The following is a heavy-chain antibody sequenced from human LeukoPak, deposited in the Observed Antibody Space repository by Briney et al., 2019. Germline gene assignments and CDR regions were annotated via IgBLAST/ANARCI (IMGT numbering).Heavy chain of an antibody. J-gene: IGHJ4*02. Sequence: GGSLTLSCVASGLTFSNYNMHWVRQAPGKGLEWVAVIWHDGSYKYYVDSVKGRFTISRDNSKNTVYLQMNSLGAEDTAVYSCARDPDYYDSSAYSFRGGLHYDFWGRGTLVTVSS. CDR1: GLTFSNYN. CDR3: ARDPDYYDSSAYSFRGGLHYDF. D-gene: IGHD3-22*01. V-gene: IGHV3-33*01. CDR2: IWHDGSYK.